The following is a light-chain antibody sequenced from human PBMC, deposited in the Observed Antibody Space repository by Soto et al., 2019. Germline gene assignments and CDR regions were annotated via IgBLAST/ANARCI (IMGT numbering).Light chain of an antibody. Sequence: EIVLTQSPATLSLSPGERATLSCRASQSVNNYLAWYQQKPGQAPRLLIYDASNRATGIPARFSGSGSGTDFTLTISSLEPEDFAVYYCHQRTNWLWTFGQGTKVEIK. J-gene: IGKJ1*01. CDR3: HQRTNWLWT. CDR1: QSVNNY. V-gene: IGKV3-11*01. CDR2: DAS.